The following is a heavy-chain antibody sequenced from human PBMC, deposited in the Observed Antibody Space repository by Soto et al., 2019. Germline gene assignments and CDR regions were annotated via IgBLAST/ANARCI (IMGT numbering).Heavy chain of an antibody. J-gene: IGHJ6*02. CDR3: ARDWGIAARLFYGMDV. CDR2: INPSGGST. Sequence: ASVKVSCKASGYTFTSYYMHWVRQAPGQGLEWMGIINPSGGSTSYAQKFQGRVTMTRDTSTSTVYMELSSLRSEDTAVYYCARDWGIAARLFYGMDVWGQGTTVTVYS. V-gene: IGHV1-46*01. CDR1: GYTFTSYY. D-gene: IGHD6-6*01.